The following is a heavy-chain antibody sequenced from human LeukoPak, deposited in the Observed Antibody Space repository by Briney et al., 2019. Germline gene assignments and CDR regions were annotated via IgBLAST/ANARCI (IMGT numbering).Heavy chain of an antibody. V-gene: IGHV3-7*04. CDR1: GFNFISYW. CDR2: IKQDGSEI. J-gene: IGHJ3*02. CDR3: ARGSSGPYLGAFDI. Sequence: GGSLRLSCAASGFNFISYWMTWVRQAPGKGLEWVDNIKQDGSEIYYVDSVKGRFTISRDNAKNSLYLQMNSLRAEATAVYYCARGSSGPYLGAFDIWGQGTMVTVSS. D-gene: IGHD3-22*01.